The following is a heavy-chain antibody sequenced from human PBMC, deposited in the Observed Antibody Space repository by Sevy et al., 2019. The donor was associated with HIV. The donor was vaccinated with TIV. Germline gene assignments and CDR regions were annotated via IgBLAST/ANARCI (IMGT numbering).Heavy chain of an antibody. J-gene: IGHJ5*02. CDR3: AKFPYSSGWYNWFDP. D-gene: IGHD6-19*01. CDR2: ISGSGGST. CDR1: GFTFSSYA. Sequence: GGSLRLSCAASGFTFSSYAMSWVRQAPGKGLEWVSAISGSGGSTYYADSVKGRFTISRDNSKNTLYLQMNSLRAEDTAVYYCAKFPYSSGWYNWFDPWGQGTLVTVSS. V-gene: IGHV3-23*01.